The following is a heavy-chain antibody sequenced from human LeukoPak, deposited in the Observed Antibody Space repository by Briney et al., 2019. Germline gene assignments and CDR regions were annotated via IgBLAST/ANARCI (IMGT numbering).Heavy chain of an antibody. Sequence: GGSLRLSCAASGFPFDNYGMAWVRQAPGKGLELVSGITGNGGTTAYADSVKGRFTISRDNAKNSLFLQMNSLRAEDTALYYCVRDGPVAGVELDCWGQGTLVTVSS. D-gene: IGHD6-19*01. CDR1: GFPFDNYG. J-gene: IGHJ4*02. CDR2: ITGNGGTT. V-gene: IGHV3-20*04. CDR3: VRDGPVAGVELDC.